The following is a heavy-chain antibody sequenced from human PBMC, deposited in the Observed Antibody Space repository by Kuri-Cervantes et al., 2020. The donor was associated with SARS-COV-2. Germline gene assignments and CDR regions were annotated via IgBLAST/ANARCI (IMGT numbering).Heavy chain of an antibody. J-gene: IGHJ4*02. Sequence: GESLKISCAASGFTFSSYGMNWVRQAPGKGLEYVSSSSSSSSYIYYADSVKGRFTISRDNAENSLHLQMNSLRAEDTAVYYCARDGGGRPTHSDYWGQGTRVTVSS. CDR1: GFTFSSYG. D-gene: IGHD2-15*01. CDR2: SSSSSSYI. CDR3: ARDGGGRPTHSDY. V-gene: IGHV3-21*01.